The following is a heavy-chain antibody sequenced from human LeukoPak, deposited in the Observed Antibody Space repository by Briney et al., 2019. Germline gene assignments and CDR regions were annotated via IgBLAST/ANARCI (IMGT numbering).Heavy chain of an antibody. CDR1: GGSISSYY. D-gene: IGHD3-22*01. CDR3: ARAPTKYYYDSSGYHGKNAFDI. Sequence: SETLSLTCAVSGGSISSYYWSWIRQPPGKGLEWIGYIYYSGSTNYNPSLKSRVTISVDTSKNQFSLKLSSVTAADTAVYYCARAPTKYYYDSSGYHGKNAFDIWGQGTMVTVSS. J-gene: IGHJ3*02. CDR2: IYYSGST. V-gene: IGHV4-59*01.